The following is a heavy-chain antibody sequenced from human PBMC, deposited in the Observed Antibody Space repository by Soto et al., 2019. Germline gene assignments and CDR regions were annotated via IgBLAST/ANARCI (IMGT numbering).Heavy chain of an antibody. V-gene: IGHV6-1*01. D-gene: IGHD2-15*01. CDR3: SRSGGTPYSYYGMDV. Sequence: SQTLSLTCAISGESVSTNSATWDWIRQSPSRGLEWLGRTYYRSKWYNDYALSVKSRITFNADTSKNQFSLQLNTLSPEDTAVYFCSRSGGTPYSYYGMDVWGQGTTVTV. J-gene: IGHJ6*02. CDR2: TYYRSKWYN. CDR1: GESVSTNSAT.